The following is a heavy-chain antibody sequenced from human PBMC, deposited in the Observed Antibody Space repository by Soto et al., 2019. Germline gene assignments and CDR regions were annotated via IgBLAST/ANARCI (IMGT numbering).Heavy chain of an antibody. CDR2: IRSKANSYAT. CDR3: TPIPDDDILTGHPFFDY. V-gene: IGHV3-73*01. Sequence: ESLKISCAASGFTFSGSAMHWVRQASGKGLEWVGRIRSKANSYATAYAASVKGRFTISRDDSKNTAYLQMNSLKTEDTAVYYCTPIPDDDILTGHPFFDYGGQGTLVTFSS. D-gene: IGHD3-9*01. J-gene: IGHJ4*02. CDR1: GFTFSGSA.